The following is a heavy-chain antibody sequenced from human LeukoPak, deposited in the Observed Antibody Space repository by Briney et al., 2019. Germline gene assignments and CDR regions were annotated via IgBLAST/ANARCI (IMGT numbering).Heavy chain of an antibody. V-gene: IGHV4-61*01. CDR2: IYYSGST. J-gene: IGHJ4*02. D-gene: IGHD3-10*01. CDR1: GYSISSGYY. CDR3: ARTPGAIYGSGSYYDY. Sequence: SETLSLTCTVSGYSISSGYYWGWIRQPPGKGLEWIGYIYYSGSTNYNPSLKSRVTISVDTSKNQFSLKLSSVTAADTAVYYCARTPGAIYGSGSYYDYWGQGTLVTVSS.